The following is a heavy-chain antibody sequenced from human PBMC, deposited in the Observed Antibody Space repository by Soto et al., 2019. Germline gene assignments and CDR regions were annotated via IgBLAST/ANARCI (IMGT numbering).Heavy chain of an antibody. CDR1: GGSISSSSYY. D-gene: IGHD6-19*01. J-gene: IGHJ3*02. V-gene: IGHV4-39*01. CDR3: ARQGYSSLLGAFDI. Sequence: QLQLQESGPGLVKPSETLSLTCTVSGGSISSSSYYWGWIRQPPGKGLEWIGSIYYSGSTYYNPSLKSRVTISVDTSKNQFALKLSSVTAADTAVYYCARQGYSSLLGAFDIWGQGTMVTVSS. CDR2: IYYSGST.